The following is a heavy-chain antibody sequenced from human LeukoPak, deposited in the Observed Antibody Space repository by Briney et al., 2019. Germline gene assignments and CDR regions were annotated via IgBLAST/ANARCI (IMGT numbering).Heavy chain of an antibody. V-gene: IGHV3-23*01. CDR2: ISGSGGST. J-gene: IGHJ4*02. Sequence: GGSLRLSCAASGFTFSSYAMSWVRQAPVKGLEWVSAISGSGGSTYYADSVKGRFTISRDNSKNTLYLQMNSLRAEDTAVYYCASTKRSDRPTFDYWGQGTLVTVSS. D-gene: IGHD1-1*01. CDR3: ASTKRSDRPTFDY. CDR1: GFTFSSYA.